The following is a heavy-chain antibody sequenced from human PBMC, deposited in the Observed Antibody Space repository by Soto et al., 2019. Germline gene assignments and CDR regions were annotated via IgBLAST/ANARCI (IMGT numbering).Heavy chain of an antibody. V-gene: IGHV3-11*01. J-gene: IGHJ3*02. CDR1: GFTFSDYY. Sequence: GGSLRLSCAASGFTFSDYYMSWIRQAPGKGLEWVSYISSSGSTIYYADSVKGRFTISRDNAKNSLYLQMNSLRAEDTAVYYCAGDETPSYDYVWGSYRPHDAFDIWGQGTMVTVSS. D-gene: IGHD3-16*02. CDR2: ISSSGSTI. CDR3: AGDETPSYDYVWGSYRPHDAFDI.